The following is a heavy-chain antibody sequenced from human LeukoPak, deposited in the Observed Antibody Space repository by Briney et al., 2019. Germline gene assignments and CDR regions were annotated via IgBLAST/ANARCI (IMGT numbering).Heavy chain of an antibody. J-gene: IGHJ4*02. D-gene: IGHD3-22*01. V-gene: IGHV3-21*01. CDR2: ISSSGTYI. Sequence: PGGSLRLSCEASGFTFNTYSMNWARQAPGKGLEWVSSISSSGTYIYYADSVKGRFTISRDSAKNSLYLQMNCLRAEDTAVYYCARDFVTSGYYFDYWGQGTLVTVSS. CDR3: ARDFVTSGYYFDY. CDR1: GFTFNTYS.